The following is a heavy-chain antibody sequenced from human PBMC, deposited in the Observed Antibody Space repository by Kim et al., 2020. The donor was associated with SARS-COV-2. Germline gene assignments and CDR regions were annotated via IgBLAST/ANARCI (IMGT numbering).Heavy chain of an antibody. J-gene: IGHJ3*01. Sequence: GGALRLSCAASGFSFSGCAMNWVRQAPGKGLEWISYISATSARIDYADSVKGRFTISRDNAKKSLYLQMNSLRDEDTALYYCVRDLSYGTSWYKFFDSWG. CDR1: GFSFSGCA. CDR3: VRDLSYGTSWYKFFDS. CDR2: ISATSARI. V-gene: IGHV3-48*02. D-gene: IGHD1-1*01.